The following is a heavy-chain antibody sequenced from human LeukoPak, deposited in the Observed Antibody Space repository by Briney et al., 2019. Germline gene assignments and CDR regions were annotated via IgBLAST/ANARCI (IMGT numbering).Heavy chain of an antibody. Sequence: GASVKVSCKASGYTFTSYGISWVRQAPGQGLEWMGWISAYNGNTNYAQKLQGRVTMTTDTSTSTAHMELRSLRSDDTAVYYCASLDSSSWYSPAFDIWGQGTMVTVSS. V-gene: IGHV1-18*01. CDR3: ASLDSSSWYSPAFDI. J-gene: IGHJ3*02. CDR2: ISAYNGNT. CDR1: GYTFTSYG. D-gene: IGHD6-13*01.